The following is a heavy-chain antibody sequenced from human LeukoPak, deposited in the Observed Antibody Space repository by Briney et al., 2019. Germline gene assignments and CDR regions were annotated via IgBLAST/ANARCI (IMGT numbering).Heavy chain of an antibody. V-gene: IGHV3-23*01. J-gene: IGHJ4*02. Sequence: GGSLRLSCAASGFTFSSYAMSGVPPAPGKGLEGVSGISGRGGSTYYADFVKGRFTISRDDSKNTLYLQMNSLRAEDTAVYYCAKDLRDVVVVLPVIVYWGQGALVTVSS. CDR3: AKDLRDVVVVLPVIVY. CDR1: GFTFSSYA. CDR2: ISGRGGST. D-gene: IGHD2-15*01.